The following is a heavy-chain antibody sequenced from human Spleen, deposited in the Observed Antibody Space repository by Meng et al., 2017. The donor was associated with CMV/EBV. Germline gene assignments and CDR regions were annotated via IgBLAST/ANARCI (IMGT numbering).Heavy chain of an antibody. J-gene: IGHJ4*02. CDR2: ISGSGGST. CDR1: GFTFSSYA. Sequence: GGSLRLSCAASGFTFSSYAMSWVRQAPGKGLEWVSGISGSGGSTYYADSVKGRFTISRDNSWNTLYLQMHSLRADDTAVYYCVKDGVATVYWGQGTLVTVSS. V-gene: IGHV3-23*01. CDR3: VKDGVATVY. D-gene: IGHD5-12*01.